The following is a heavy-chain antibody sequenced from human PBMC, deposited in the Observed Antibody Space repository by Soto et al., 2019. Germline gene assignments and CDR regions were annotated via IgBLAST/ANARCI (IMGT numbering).Heavy chain of an antibody. V-gene: IGHV1-18*01. Sequence: QVQLVQSGPEVKKPGASAKVSCKASGYTFSNYGISWMRQVPGQGLEWMGWISAYNGETKYAQKCQGKDSMITDTTTNTAYMELGSLRSDDTAVYYCAGASGTGVGTTSYWGQGTLFTVSS. CDR3: AGASGTGVGTTSY. CDR1: GYTFSNYG. D-gene: IGHD1-26*01. CDR2: ISAYNGET. J-gene: IGHJ4*02.